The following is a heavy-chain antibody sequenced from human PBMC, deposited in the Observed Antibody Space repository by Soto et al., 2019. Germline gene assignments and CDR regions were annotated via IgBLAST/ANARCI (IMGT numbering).Heavy chain of an antibody. V-gene: IGHV1-69*06. CDR1: GGTFSSYA. J-gene: IGHJ4*02. D-gene: IGHD5-12*01. CDR3: ARGPKEMATIDYFDY. Sequence: GASVKVSCKASGGTFSSYAISWVRQAPGQGLEWMGGIIPIFGTANYAQKFQGRVTITADKSTSTAFMELSSLRSEDTAVYYCARGPKEMATIDYFDYWGQGTLVTVSS. CDR2: IIPIFGTA.